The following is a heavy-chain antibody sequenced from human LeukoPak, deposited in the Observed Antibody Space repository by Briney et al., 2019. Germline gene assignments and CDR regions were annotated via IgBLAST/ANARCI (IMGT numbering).Heavy chain of an antibody. Sequence: GGSLRLSCAASGFSFSSSAMHWVRQAPGKGLDWVAFIHYDGNDKYYADSVKGRFTISRDNSKNTVYLQMNSLRPEDTAVYYCAARRLTVTTEIDYWGQGTLVTVSS. CDR2: IHYDGNDK. CDR1: GFSFSSSA. J-gene: IGHJ4*02. CDR3: AARRLTVTTEIDY. V-gene: IGHV3-30*02. D-gene: IGHD4-17*01.